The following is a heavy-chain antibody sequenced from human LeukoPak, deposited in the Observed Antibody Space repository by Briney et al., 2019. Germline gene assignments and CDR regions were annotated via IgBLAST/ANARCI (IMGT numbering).Heavy chain of an antibody. J-gene: IGHJ3*02. CDR2: IYHGGST. CDR1: GYSISSGYY. CDR3: ARVLRSGGSLDAFDI. Sequence: SETLSLTCTVSGYSISSGYYWGWIRQPPGKGLEWIGNIYHGGSTYYSPSLKSRVTISVDTSKNQFSLKLSSVTAADTAVYYCARVLRSGGSLDAFDIWGQGTMVTVSS. D-gene: IGHD2-15*01. V-gene: IGHV4-38-2*02.